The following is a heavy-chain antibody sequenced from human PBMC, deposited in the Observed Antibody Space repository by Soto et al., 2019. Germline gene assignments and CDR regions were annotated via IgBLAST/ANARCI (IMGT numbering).Heavy chain of an antibody. Sequence: PSETLSLTCTVSAGSLSSFYWSWIRQPPGKGLEWIGYIYYSGSTNYNPSLKSRVTISVDTSKNQFSLKLSSVTAADTAVYYCARDRKVFGVVSDYYYYGMDVWGQGTTVTVSS. CDR2: IYYSGST. CDR3: ARDRKVFGVVSDYYYYGMDV. D-gene: IGHD3-3*01. V-gene: IGHV4-59*01. J-gene: IGHJ6*02. CDR1: AGSLSSFY.